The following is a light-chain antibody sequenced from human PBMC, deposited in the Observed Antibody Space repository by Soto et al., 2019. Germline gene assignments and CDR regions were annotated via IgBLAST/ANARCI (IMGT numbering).Light chain of an antibody. CDR2: TNN. Sequence: QSVLTQPPSASGAPGQRVTISCSGSSSNIGGNTVNWYQQLPGTAPKLLIHTNNERPSGVPDRFSGSKSGTSASLAITGLQSEDEADYYCSAWDDSLNGHVVFGGGTNLTVL. CDR1: SSNIGGNT. V-gene: IGLV1-44*01. CDR3: SAWDDSLNGHVV. J-gene: IGLJ2*01.